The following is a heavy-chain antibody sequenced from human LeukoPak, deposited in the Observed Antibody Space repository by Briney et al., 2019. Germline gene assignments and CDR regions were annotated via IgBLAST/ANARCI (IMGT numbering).Heavy chain of an antibody. D-gene: IGHD3-3*01. V-gene: IGHV1-2*02. Sequence: ASVKVSCKASGYTFTGYYMHWVRQAPGQGLEWMGWINPNSGGTNYAQKFQGRVTMTRDTSISTAYMELSRLRSDDTAVYYCARDVLKLKYYDFWSAPDYWGQGTLVTVSS. CDR2: INPNSGGT. J-gene: IGHJ4*02. CDR3: ARDVLKLKYYDFWSAPDY. CDR1: GYTFTGYY.